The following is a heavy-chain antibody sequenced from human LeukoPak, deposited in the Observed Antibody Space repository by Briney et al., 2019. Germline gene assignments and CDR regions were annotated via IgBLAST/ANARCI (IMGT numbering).Heavy chain of an antibody. V-gene: IGHV3-74*01. CDR3: VRDLRSADY. CDR2: ISSDGSDT. CDR1: GFPSSNSW. J-gene: IGHJ4*02. Sequence: GGPLSPSCPAPGFPSSNSWMNWVRKAPGKGLVWVSRISSDGSDTIYADSVKGRFTMSRDNAKNTLYLQMNSLRAEDTAVYYCVRDLRSADYWGQGTLVIVSS. D-gene: IGHD3-10*02.